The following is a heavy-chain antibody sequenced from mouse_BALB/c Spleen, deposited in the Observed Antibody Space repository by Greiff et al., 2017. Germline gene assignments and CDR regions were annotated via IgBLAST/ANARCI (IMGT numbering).Heavy chain of an antibody. V-gene: IGHV5-6*01. CDR2: ISSGGSYT. D-gene: IGHD1-1*01. CDR1: GFTFSSYG. J-gene: IGHJ4*01. Sequence: EVMLVESGGDLVKPGGSLKLSCAASGFTFSSYGMSWVRQTPDKRLEWVATISSGGSYTYYPDSVKGRFTISRDNAKNTLYLQMSSLKSEDTAMYYCARELSVNAMDYWGQGTSVTVSS. CDR3: ARELSVNAMDY.